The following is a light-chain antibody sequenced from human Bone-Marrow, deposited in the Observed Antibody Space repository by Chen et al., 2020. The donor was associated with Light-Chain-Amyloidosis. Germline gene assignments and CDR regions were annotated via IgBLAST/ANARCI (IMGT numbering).Light chain of an antibody. CDR2: EVT. CDR1: SSDVGGDNH. V-gene: IGLV2-14*01. Sequence: QSALTQPASVSGSPGQSITISCTGTSSDVGGDNHVSWYQQHPDKAPKLMIYEVTNRPSCVPDRFSGSKSDNTAYLTISGIQTEDEADYFCSSYTITNTLVFGSGTRVTVL. J-gene: IGLJ1*01. CDR3: SSYTITNTLV.